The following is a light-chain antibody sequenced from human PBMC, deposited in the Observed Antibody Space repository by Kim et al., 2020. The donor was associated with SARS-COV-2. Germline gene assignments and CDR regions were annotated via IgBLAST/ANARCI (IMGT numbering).Light chain of an antibody. CDR3: MKSAQWAWT. V-gene: IGKV2-30*02. CDR2: EVS. CDR1: QSLVHSSGYTY. Sequence: DVVLTQSPLSMPVTLGQPASISCRSSQSLVHSSGYTYLKWYQQRPGQSPRCLIYEVSNRESGVPDRFSGSGSGTDFTLSIRKVEAVDVVVFYCMKSAQWAWTFCQETQMYIK. J-gene: IGKJ1*01.